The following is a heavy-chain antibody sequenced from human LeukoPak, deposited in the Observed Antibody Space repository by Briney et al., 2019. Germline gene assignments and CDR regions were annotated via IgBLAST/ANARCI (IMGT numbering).Heavy chain of an antibody. CDR2: ISYSGSP. CDR1: GASISSGGYF. V-gene: IGHV4-31*03. Sequence: SQTLSLTCTVSGASISSGGYFWSWIRQHPGKGLEWIGYISYSGSPYYNPSLKSRVTISVDTSRNQFSLKLSSVTAADTAVYYCARGPHCSSTSCYSEYFHHWGQGTLVTVSS. CDR3: ARGPHCSSTSCYSEYFHH. J-gene: IGHJ1*01. D-gene: IGHD2-2*01.